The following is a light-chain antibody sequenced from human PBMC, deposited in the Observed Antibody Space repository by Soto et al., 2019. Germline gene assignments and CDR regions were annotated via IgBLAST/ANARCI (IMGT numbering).Light chain of an antibody. J-gene: IGKJ4*01. CDR3: QQSYSTPPLT. Sequence: DIHLTQSPSFLSTSVGDRVAITCRASQGISSFLAWYQRKPGKAPKLLIYGASSLQSGVPSRFSGSGSGTDFTLTISSLQPEDYATYYCQQSYSTPPLTFGGGTKVEIK. CDR1: QGISSF. CDR2: GAS. V-gene: IGKV1-39*01.